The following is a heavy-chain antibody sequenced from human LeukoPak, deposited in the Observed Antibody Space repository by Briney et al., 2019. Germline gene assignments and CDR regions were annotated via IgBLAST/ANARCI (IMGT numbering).Heavy chain of an antibody. J-gene: IGHJ4*02. Sequence: SSETLSLTCAVYGGSFSGYYWSWIRQPPGKGLEWIGEINHSGSTNYNPSLKSRVTISVDTSKNQFSLKLSSVTAADTAVYYCAKYSSRTSFFDYWGQGTLVTVSS. CDR2: INHSGST. CDR1: GGSFSGYY. D-gene: IGHD6-13*01. CDR3: AKYSSRTSFFDY. V-gene: IGHV4-34*01.